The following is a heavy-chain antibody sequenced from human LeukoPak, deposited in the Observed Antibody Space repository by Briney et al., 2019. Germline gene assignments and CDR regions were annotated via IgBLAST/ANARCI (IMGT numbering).Heavy chain of an antibody. V-gene: IGHV3-21*01. Sequence: ETLSLTCTVSGGSISSSSYYWGWIRQPPGKGLEWVSSISSSSSYIYYADSVKGRFTISRDNAKNSLYLQMNSLRAEDTAVYYCARDTIWGQGTMVTVSS. CDR2: ISSSSSYI. CDR3: ARDTI. J-gene: IGHJ3*02. CDR1: GGSISSSS.